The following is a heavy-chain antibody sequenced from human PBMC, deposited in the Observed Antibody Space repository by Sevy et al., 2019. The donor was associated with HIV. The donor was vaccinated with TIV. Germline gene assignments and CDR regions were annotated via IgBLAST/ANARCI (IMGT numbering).Heavy chain of an antibody. CDR2: FTKNGET. CDR1: GFTFSRYT. D-gene: IGHD3-10*01. V-gene: IGHV3-23*01. J-gene: IGHJ4*02. CDR3: AREDATMVLSVDY. Sequence: GGSLRLSCAASGFTFSRYTMAWVRQAPGKGLEWFSSFTKNGETHYIDSVRGRFTISKDNSKNTVYLQMNSRRAEDTAIYYCAREDATMVLSVDYWGQGTLVTVSS.